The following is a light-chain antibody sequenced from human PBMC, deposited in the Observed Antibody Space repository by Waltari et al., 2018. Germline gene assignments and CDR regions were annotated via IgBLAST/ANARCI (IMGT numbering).Light chain of an antibody. CDR2: GAS. V-gene: IGKV1-39*01. CDR3: QQSDRTPRLFT. J-gene: IGKJ3*01. CDR1: QTIRSY. Sequence: DIQMTQSPSSLSASVGDRVTITCRASQTIRSYLNWYQQKPGKAPKLLIYGASILQSGVPSRFSGSGSGTAFTLTISSLQPEDFATYFCQQSDRTPRLFTFGPGTKVDVK.